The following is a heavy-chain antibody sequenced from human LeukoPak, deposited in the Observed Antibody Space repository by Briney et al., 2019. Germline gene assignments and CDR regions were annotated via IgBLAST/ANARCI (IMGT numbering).Heavy chain of an antibody. V-gene: IGHV1-18*01. D-gene: IGHD5-18*01. CDR1: GYTFTSDG. CDR3: ARERVDTAMVPVYYFDY. Sequence: ASVKVSCKTSGYTFTSDGISWVRQAPGQGLEWMGWIGTYKGNTNCAQMFQGRVTMTTDTSTSTAYMELKNLRSDDTAVYYCARERVDTAMVPVYYFDYWGQGTLVTVSS. J-gene: IGHJ4*02. CDR2: IGTYKGNT.